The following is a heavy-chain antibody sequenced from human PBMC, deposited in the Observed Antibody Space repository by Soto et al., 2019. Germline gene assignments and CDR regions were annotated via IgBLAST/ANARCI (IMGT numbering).Heavy chain of an antibody. D-gene: IGHD6-19*01. Sequence: GGSLRLSCAASGFTFSSYWMHWVRQAPGKGLVWVSRINSDGSSTSYADSVKGRFTISRDNAKNTLYLQMNSLRAEDTAVYYCARVDSSGWSLWYYYYGMDVWGQGTTVTVS. V-gene: IGHV3-74*01. CDR2: INSDGSST. CDR3: ARVDSSGWSLWYYYYGMDV. J-gene: IGHJ6*02. CDR1: GFTFSSYW.